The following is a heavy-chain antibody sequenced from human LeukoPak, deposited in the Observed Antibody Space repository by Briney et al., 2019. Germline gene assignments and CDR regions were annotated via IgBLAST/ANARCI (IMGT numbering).Heavy chain of an antibody. J-gene: IGHJ2*01. CDR3: ARIRIPGWYFDL. V-gene: IGHV3-48*03. CDR2: ISSSGRTI. D-gene: IGHD2-2*01. Sequence: GGSLRLSCAASGFTFSSYEMNWVRQAPGKGLEWVSYISSSGRTIYYTDSVKGRFTISRDNAKNSLYLQMNSLRAEDTAVYYCARIRIPGWYFDLWGCGTLVTVSS. CDR1: GFTFSSYE.